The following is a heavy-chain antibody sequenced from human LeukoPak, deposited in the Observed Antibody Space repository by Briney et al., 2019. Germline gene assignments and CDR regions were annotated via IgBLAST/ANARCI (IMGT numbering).Heavy chain of an antibody. V-gene: IGHV3-15*01. CDR2: IKSKTDGGTT. J-gene: IGHJ3*02. CDR3: TTEGGYSSALYAFDI. CDR1: GFTFSSFA. Sequence: KAGGSLRLSCAASGFTFSSFAMGWVRQAPGKGLEWVGRIKSKTDGGTTDYAAPVKGGFTISRDDSKNTLYLQMNSLKTEDTAVYYCTTEGGYSSALYAFDIWGQGTMVTVSS. D-gene: IGHD6-19*01.